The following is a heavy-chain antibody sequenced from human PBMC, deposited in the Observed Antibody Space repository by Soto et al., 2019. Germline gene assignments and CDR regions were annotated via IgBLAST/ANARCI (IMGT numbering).Heavy chain of an antibody. J-gene: IGHJ4*02. V-gene: IGHV3-74*01. Sequence: PGGSLRLSCAASGFTYSSFWMHWVRQAPGKGLVWVSGIKSDGSRTTYADSVKGRFTISRDNVKNMLYLQMNSLRAEDTAVYYCSRDEGVPMIRGFDYGGQGALVTVSS. CDR1: GFTYSSFW. CDR3: SRDEGVPMIRGFDY. CDR2: IKSDGSRT. D-gene: IGHD5-12*01.